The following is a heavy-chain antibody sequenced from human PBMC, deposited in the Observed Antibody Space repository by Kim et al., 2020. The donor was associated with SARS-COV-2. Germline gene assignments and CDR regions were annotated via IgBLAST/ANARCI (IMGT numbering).Heavy chain of an antibody. CDR3: ARDLQGAYDILTGYYSSTAFDI. D-gene: IGHD3-9*01. V-gene: IGHV3-11*06. Sequence: GGSLRLSCAASGFTFSDYYMSWIRQAPGKGLEWVSYISSSSSYTNYADSVKGRFTISRDNAKNSLYLQMNSLRAEDTAVYYCARDLQGAYDILTGYYSSTAFDIWGQGTMVTVSS. CDR1: GFTFSDYY. CDR2: ISSSSSYT. J-gene: IGHJ3*02.